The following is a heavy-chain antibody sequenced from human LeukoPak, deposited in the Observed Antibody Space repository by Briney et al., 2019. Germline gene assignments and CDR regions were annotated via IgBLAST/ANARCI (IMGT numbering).Heavy chain of an antibody. CDR3: ARGRETYYVSALDY. Sequence: SETLSLTCTVSSGSISNYYWSWIRQPPGKGLEWIGYIYYSGDTNYNPSLNSRVTISLDTSKNLFSLRLTSVTAADTAVYYCARGRETYYVSALDYWGQGTLVTVSS. J-gene: IGHJ4*02. D-gene: IGHD3-16*01. CDR2: IYYSGDT. V-gene: IGHV4-59*01. CDR1: SGSISNYY.